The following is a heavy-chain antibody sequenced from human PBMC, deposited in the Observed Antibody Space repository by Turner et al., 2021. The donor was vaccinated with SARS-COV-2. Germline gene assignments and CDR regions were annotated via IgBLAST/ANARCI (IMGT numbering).Heavy chain of an antibody. Sequence: QVQLVESGGGVVQPGRSLRLSCAASGFIFSTYGMHWVRQATGKGLEWVAVISYDGSNKYYADSVKGRFTITRDNSKNTLYLQMNSLRAEYTAVYYCAKARDGYNYFDYWGQGTLVTVSS. J-gene: IGHJ4*02. V-gene: IGHV3-30*18. D-gene: IGHD5-12*01. CDR3: AKARDGYNYFDY. CDR2: ISYDGSNK. CDR1: GFIFSTYG.